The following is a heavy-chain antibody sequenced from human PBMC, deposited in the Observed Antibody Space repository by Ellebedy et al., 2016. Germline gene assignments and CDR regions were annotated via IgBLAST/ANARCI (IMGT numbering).Heavy chain of an antibody. V-gene: IGHV3-33*01. CDR1: GFTVRSYG. CDR3: ARWSGSRPTYYMDV. CDR2: ICNDGIRK. D-gene: IGHD3-3*01. J-gene: IGHJ6*03. Sequence: GGSLRLXXAVSGFTVRSYGMHWVRKAPGKGPEGLALICNDGIRKYYEESVKGRFTISSDDSSNRLSLEMNSLRVEDTGLDYCARWSGSRPTYYMDVWGKGTTVTVSS.